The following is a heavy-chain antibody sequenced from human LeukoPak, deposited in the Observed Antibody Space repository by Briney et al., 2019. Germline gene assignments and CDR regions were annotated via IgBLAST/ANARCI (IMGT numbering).Heavy chain of an antibody. V-gene: IGHV4-34*01. CDR2: INHSGST. D-gene: IGHD6-13*01. J-gene: IGHJ4*02. CDR3: ARGAGYSSSWYNY. CDR1: GGSFSGYY. Sequence: SETLSLTCAVYGGSFSGYYWSWIRQPPGKGLEWIGEINHSGSTNYSPSLKSRVTISVDTSKNQFSLKLSSVTAADTAVYYCARGAGYSSSWYNYWGQETLVTVSS.